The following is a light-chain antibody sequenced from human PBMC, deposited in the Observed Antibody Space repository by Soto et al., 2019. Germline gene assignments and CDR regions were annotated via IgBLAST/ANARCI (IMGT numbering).Light chain of an antibody. V-gene: IGLV1-40*01. CDR3: QSYDSSLSGSV. CDR1: SSNIGADYD. CDR2: ANT. J-gene: IGLJ3*02. Sequence: QSALTQPPSVSGAPGQRVTISCTGSSSNIGADYDVHWYQQLPGAAPKLLIRANTHRPSGVPDRFSASKSGTSASLANTGLQADDEADYYCQSYDSSLSGSVFGGGTKLTVL.